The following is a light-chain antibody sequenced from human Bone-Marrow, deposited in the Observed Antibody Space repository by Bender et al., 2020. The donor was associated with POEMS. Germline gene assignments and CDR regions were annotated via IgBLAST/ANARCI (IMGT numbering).Light chain of an antibody. CDR2: AVN. CDR3: CSYAGTYTWV. V-gene: IGLV2-11*01. CDR1: SSDVGGYDF. Sequence: QSALTQPASVSASPGQSVTISCTGTSSDVGGYDFVSWYQHHPGKAPKLMIYAVNKRPSGVPDRFSGSKSGNTASLTISGLQPEDEADYYCCSYAGTYTWVFGGGTKLTVL. J-gene: IGLJ2*01.